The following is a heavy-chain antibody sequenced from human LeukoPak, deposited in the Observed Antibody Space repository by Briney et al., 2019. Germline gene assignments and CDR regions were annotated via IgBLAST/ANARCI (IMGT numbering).Heavy chain of an antibody. J-gene: IGHJ6*03. CDR3: ARGATYHYYYMDV. CDR1: GYTFTGYY. Sequence: ASVKVSCKASGYTFTGYYMHWVRQAPGQGLEGMGWINPNSGGTNYAQKFQGRVTMTRDTSISLAYMELSRLRSDDTAVYYCARGATYHYYYMDVWGKGTTVTVSS. CDR2: INPNSGGT. D-gene: IGHD1-26*01. V-gene: IGHV1-2*02.